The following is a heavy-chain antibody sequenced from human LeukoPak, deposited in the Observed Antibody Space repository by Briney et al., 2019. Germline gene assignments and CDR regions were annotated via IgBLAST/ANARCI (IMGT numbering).Heavy chain of an antibody. Sequence: ASVKGSCKASGYTFTSYGISWVRQAPGQGLEWMGWISAYNGNTNYAQKLQGRVTMTTDTSTSTAYMELRSLRSDDTAVYYCAKQTYSGCDWSASRNDYWGQGTLVTVSS. CDR1: GYTFTSYG. D-gene: IGHD5-12*01. CDR3: AKQTYSGCDWSASRNDY. J-gene: IGHJ4*02. V-gene: IGHV1-18*01. CDR2: ISAYNGNT.